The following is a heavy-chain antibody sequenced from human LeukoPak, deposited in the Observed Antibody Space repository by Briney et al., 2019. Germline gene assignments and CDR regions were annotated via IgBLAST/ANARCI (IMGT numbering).Heavy chain of an antibody. V-gene: IGHV3-23*01. D-gene: IGHD1-26*01. J-gene: IGHJ4*02. CDR1: GLTFSNYA. Sequence: PGGSLRLSCAASGLTFSNYAMSWFRQAPGKGLEWVSGITSGFTPHYADSVKGRFTISRDNSKNPFHLQMNSLRAEDTAVYYCAKDYSDSRVGDVFFEYWGQGTLVTVSS. CDR2: ITSGFTP. CDR3: AKDYSDSRVGDVFFEY.